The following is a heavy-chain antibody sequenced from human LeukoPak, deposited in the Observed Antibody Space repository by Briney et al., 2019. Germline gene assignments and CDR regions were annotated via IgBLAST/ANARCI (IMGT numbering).Heavy chain of an antibody. J-gene: IGHJ6*02. CDR3: ARVGCTGNNCLAYYYYAMDV. CDR2: FYDGGAT. Sequence: GRSLRLSCAVSGFSVTNNYMSWVRQAPGKGLEWGSVFYDGGATYYAASVKGRFTNSRDNSQNTLYLQMNSLRAEDMAVYYCARVGCTGNNCLAYYYYAMDVWGQGTTVTVSS. CDR1: GFSVTNNY. V-gene: IGHV3-53*01. D-gene: IGHD2-8*02.